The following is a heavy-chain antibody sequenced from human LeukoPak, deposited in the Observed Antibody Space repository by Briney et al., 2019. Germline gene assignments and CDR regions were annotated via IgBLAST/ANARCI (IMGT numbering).Heavy chain of an antibody. D-gene: IGHD1-26*01. Sequence: PSETLSLTCTVSGGSISTSNYYWGWIRQPPGKGLEWIGNIFYSGSTYYSPSLRSRVTISLDTSRNQFSLKLNSVTAADTAMYYCARKGSDTWETYWFDSWGQGTLVTVSS. CDR2: IFYSGST. CDR1: GGSISTSNYY. CDR3: ARKGSDTWETYWFDS. V-gene: IGHV4-39*07. J-gene: IGHJ5*01.